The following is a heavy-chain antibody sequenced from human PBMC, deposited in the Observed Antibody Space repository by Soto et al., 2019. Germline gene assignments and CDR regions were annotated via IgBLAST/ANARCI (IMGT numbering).Heavy chain of an antibody. V-gene: IGHV3-33*01. J-gene: IGHJ4*02. D-gene: IGHD6-19*01. CDR1: GFTFSSYG. CDR2: IWYDGSNK. Sequence: QVQLVESGGGVVQPGRSPRLSCAASGFTFSSYGMHWVRQAPGKGLEWVAVIWYDGSNKYYADSVKGRFTISRDNSKNTLYLQMNSLRAEDTAVYYCAREEAVAGFDYWGQGTLVTVSS. CDR3: AREEAVAGFDY.